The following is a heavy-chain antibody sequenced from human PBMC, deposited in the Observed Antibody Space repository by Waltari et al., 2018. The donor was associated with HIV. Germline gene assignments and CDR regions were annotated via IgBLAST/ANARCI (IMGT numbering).Heavy chain of an antibody. J-gene: IGHJ6*02. V-gene: IGHV3-9*01. CDR3: AKSDIDYGMDG. D-gene: IGHD2-15*01. Sequence: EVQLVESGGGLVQPGRSLRLSCAASGFTFDDCAMHWVREVPGKGLGWLSGVTWYSGRTGDADSVKGRFIISGDNANNSLYLQMNSLRVDDTALYYCAKSDIDYGMDGWGQGTTVTVSS. CDR1: GFTFDDCA. CDR2: VTWYSGRT.